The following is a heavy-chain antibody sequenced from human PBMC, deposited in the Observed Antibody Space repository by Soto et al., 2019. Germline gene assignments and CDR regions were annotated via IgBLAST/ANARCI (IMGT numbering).Heavy chain of an antibody. D-gene: IGHD2-15*01. V-gene: IGHV4-39*01. CDR2: IYNSGST. Sequence: SETLSLTCSVSGGSSSGSSNYWGWIRQPPGKGLEWIGSIYNSGSTYYNPSLKSRVTISVDTSKNQFSPKLNSVTAADTAVYYCARHPYCSGGSCYYRPAWFDPWGQGTLVPVSS. J-gene: IGHJ5*02. CDR3: ARHPYCSGGSCYYRPAWFDP. CDR1: GGSSSGSSNY.